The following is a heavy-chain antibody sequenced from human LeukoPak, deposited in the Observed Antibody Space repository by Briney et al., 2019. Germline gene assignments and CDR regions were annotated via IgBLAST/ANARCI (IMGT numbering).Heavy chain of an antibody. D-gene: IGHD3-22*01. Sequence: PGGSLRLSCAASGFTFSSYAMHWVRQAPGKGLEWVSYISSSGSTIYYADSVKGRFTISRDNSKNTLYLQMNSLRAEDTAVYYCARDGDYYDSSGYYSSFFDYWGQGTLVTVSS. V-gene: IGHV3-48*01. J-gene: IGHJ4*02. CDR3: ARDGDYYDSSGYYSSFFDY. CDR2: ISSSGSTI. CDR1: GFTFSSYA.